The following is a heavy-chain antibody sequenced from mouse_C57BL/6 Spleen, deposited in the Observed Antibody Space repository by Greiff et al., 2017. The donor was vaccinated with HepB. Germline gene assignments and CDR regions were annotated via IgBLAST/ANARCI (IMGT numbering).Heavy chain of an antibody. V-gene: IGHV14-2*01. D-gene: IGHD2-5*01. CDR2: IDPEDGET. CDR3: ASPYYSNYWFAY. J-gene: IGHJ3*01. CDR1: GFNIKDYY. Sequence: EVQLQESGAELVKPGASVKLSCTASGFNIKDYYMHWVKQRTEQGLEWIGRIDPEDGETKYAPKFQGKATITADTSSNTAYLQLSSLTSEDTAVYYCASPYYSNYWFAYWGQGTLVTVSA.